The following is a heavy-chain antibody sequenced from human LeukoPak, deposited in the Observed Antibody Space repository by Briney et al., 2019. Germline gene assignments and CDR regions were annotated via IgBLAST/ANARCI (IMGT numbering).Heavy chain of an antibody. CDR1: GGSISSYY. D-gene: IGHD6-13*01. V-gene: IGHV4-59*01. J-gene: IGHJ4*02. CDR3: ARSLTGYSSSWPDYYFDY. Sequence: PSETLSLTCTVSGGSISSYYWSWIRQPPGKGLEWIGYIYYSGSTNYNPSLKSRVTISVDTSKNQFSLKLSSVTAADTAVYYCARSLTGYSSSWPDYYFDYWGQGTLVTVSS. CDR2: IYYSGST.